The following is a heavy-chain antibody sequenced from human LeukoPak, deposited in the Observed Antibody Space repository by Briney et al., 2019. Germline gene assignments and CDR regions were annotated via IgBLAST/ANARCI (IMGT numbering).Heavy chain of an antibody. J-gene: IGHJ6*02. V-gene: IGHV1-18*01. CDR2: ISAYNGNT. D-gene: IGHD2-2*01. CDR1: GYTFTSYG. CDR3: ARGMSCSSTRCYYYGMDV. Sequence: GASVKVSCKASGYTFTSYGISWVRQAPGQGPEWMGWISAYNGNTNYAQKLQGRVTMTTDTSTSTAYMELRSLRSDDTAVYYCARGMSCSSTRCYYYGMDVWGQGTTVTVSS.